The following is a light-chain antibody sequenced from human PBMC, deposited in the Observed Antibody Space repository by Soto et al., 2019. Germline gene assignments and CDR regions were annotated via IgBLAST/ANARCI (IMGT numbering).Light chain of an antibody. J-gene: IGLJ3*02. CDR1: SSDVGRYNL. CDR3: CSYAPISTVV. Sequence: QSALTQPASVSGSPGQSITISCTGTSSDVGRYNLVSWYQQHPGKAPKLMIYEDNKRPSGVSNRFSGSKSGNTASLTIPGLQAEDEAHYYCCSYAPISTVVFGGGTKVTVL. CDR2: EDN. V-gene: IGLV2-23*01.